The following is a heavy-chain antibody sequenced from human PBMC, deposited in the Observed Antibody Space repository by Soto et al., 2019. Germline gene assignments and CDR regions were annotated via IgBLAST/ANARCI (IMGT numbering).Heavy chain of an antibody. CDR1: GFIFSTHW. CDR2: IKPDAGVA. J-gene: IGHJ4*01. V-gene: IGHV3-7*01. Sequence: EVQLVESGGGLVQPGGPLRLSCAASGFIFSTHWMTWARQGPGKGLEWLATIKPDAGVAYYADYVKGRFTNSRDNAKNSLDLQKNSLRDDDTAVYYCANDGGWHFGYRGRGTLVTVSS. CDR3: ANDGGWHFGY. D-gene: IGHD6-19*01.